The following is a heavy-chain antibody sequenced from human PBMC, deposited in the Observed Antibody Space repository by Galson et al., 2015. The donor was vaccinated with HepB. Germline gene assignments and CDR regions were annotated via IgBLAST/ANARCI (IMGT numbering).Heavy chain of an antibody. CDR3: ATRESHDYGDYGENWYFDL. J-gene: IGHJ2*01. Sequence: SLRLSCAASGFTFSSYSMNWVRQAPGKGLEWVSYISSSSSTIYYADSVKGRFTISRDNAKNSLYLQMNSLRAEDTAVYYCATRESHDYGDYGENWYFDLWGRGTLVTVSS. D-gene: IGHD4-17*01. V-gene: IGHV3-48*01. CDR2: ISSSSSTI. CDR1: GFTFSSYS.